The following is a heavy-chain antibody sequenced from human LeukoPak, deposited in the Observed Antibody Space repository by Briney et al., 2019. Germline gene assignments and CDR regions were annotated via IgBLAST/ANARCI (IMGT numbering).Heavy chain of an antibody. J-gene: IGHJ4*02. CDR1: GYTFTGYY. D-gene: IGHD2-15*01. CDR2: INPKSGGT. V-gene: IGHV1-2*02. Sequence: ASVKVSCKASGYTFTGYYMHWVRQAPGQGLEWMGWINPKSGGTNYPQKFQGRVTMTRDTSMSTAHMELSRLRSDDTAVYYCSRDSGYCSGGSCWYFDFWGQGTLVTVSA. CDR3: SRDSGYCSGGSCWYFDF.